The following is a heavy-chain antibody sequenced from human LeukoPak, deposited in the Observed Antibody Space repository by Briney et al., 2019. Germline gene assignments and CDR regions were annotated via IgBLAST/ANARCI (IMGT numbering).Heavy chain of an antibody. D-gene: IGHD2-15*01. Sequence: ASVKVSCKASGYTFTSYGISWVRQAPGQGLEWMGWISAYNGNTNYAQKLQGRVTMTTDTSTSTAYMELRSLRSDDTAVYYCARGVYCSGGSCYHDWFDPWGQGTLVTVSS. CDR2: ISAYNGNT. V-gene: IGHV1-18*01. J-gene: IGHJ5*02. CDR1: GYTFTSYG. CDR3: ARGVYCSGGSCYHDWFDP.